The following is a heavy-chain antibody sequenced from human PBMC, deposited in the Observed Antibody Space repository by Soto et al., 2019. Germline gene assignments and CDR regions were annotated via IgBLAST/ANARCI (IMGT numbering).Heavy chain of an antibody. CDR3: AKALRFTFTAGYYMDV. CDR1: GFTVSSYA. Sequence: VQLLESGGGLVQPGGSLRLSCAASGFTVSSYAMSWVRQAPGKGLEWVSVISGSGSTYSADSVKGRFTISRDSSKSTVYLPMNSLRAEDTAVYYCAKALRFTFTAGYYMDVWGRGTTVTVSS. D-gene: IGHD3-16*01. J-gene: IGHJ6*03. V-gene: IGHV3-23*01. CDR2: ISGSGST.